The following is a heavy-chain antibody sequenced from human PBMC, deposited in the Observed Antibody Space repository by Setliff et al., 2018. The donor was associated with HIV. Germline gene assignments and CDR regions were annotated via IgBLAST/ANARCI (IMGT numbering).Heavy chain of an antibody. CDR1: GYTFTSYY. V-gene: IGHV1-2*02. J-gene: IGHJ4*02. Sequence: ASVKVSCKASGYTFTSYYMHWVRQAPGQGLEWMGGIIPKSGGTKYAQKFQGRVTITADKSTSTAYMELSSLRSEDTAVYYCARDPPATTEANQTDYWGQGTLVTVSS. CDR3: ARDPPATTEANQTDY. CDR2: IIPKSGGT. D-gene: IGHD4-17*01.